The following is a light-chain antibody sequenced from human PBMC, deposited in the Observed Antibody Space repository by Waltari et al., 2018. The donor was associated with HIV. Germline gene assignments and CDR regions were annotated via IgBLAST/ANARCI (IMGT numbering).Light chain of an antibody. Sequence: EILMTQSPDTLSVSPGETANLSCRASQGVNINLAWYQQKPGQAPRLLIYTASTRATGIPARFSGSGSETEFTLTITSLQSEDFTIYYCQQYNNWPYTFGQGTKLEI. CDR3: QQYNNWPYT. CDR2: TAS. CDR1: QGVNIN. J-gene: IGKJ2*01. V-gene: IGKV3-15*01.